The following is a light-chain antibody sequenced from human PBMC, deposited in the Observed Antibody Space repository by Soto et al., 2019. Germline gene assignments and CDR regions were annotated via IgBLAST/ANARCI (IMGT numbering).Light chain of an antibody. CDR3: QQSRT. CDR1: QNVGGS. V-gene: IGKV3-15*01. Sequence: VMTQSPATLSVSPGERATLSCRASQNVGGSVAWYQQKPGQAPRLLIYRASTRATGVPARFSGSGSGTEFTLTISSLQSEVFAIYYCQQSRTFAQGTKLEIK. J-gene: IGKJ2*01. CDR2: RAS.